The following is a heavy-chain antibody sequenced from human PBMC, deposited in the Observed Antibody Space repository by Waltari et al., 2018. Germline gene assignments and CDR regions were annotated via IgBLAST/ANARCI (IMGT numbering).Heavy chain of an antibody. CDR2: IYHSGST. Sequence: QVQLQESGPGLVKPSETLSLTCAVSGYSISSGYYWGWIRQPPGKGLEWIGSIYHSGSTYYTPSLKSRVTISVDTSKNQFSLKLSSVTAADTAVYYCALIDGRRDYWGQGTLVTVSS. D-gene: IGHD2-21*01. V-gene: IGHV4-38-2*01. CDR1: GYSISSGYY. J-gene: IGHJ4*02. CDR3: ALIDGRRDY.